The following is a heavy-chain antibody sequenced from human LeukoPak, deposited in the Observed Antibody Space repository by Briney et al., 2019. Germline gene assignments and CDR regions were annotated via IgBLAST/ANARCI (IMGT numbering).Heavy chain of an antibody. J-gene: IGHJ6*04. Sequence: SVKVSCKASGFTFTSSAVQWVRQARGQRLEWIGWIVVVSGNTKYPQKFQERVTITRDMSTSTAYMELSSLRSEDTAVYYCARAGGGYSGYDHYYYYGMDVWGKGTTVSVSS. CDR1: GFTFTSSA. D-gene: IGHD5-12*01. V-gene: IGHV1-58*01. CDR2: IVVVSGNT. CDR3: ARAGGGYSGYDHYYYYGMDV.